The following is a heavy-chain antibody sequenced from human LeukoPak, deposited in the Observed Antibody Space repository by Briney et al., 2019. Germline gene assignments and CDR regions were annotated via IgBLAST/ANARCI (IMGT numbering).Heavy chain of an antibody. CDR3: ATGQTMTTVTTGIF. J-gene: IGHJ4*02. Sequence: PGGSLRRSCAASGFTFSSYGMHWVRQAPGKGLEWVAVISYDGSNKYYADSVKGRFTISRDNSKNTLYLQMNSLRAEDTAVYYCATGQTMTTVTTGIFGGQGTLVTVSS. CDR2: ISYDGSNK. CDR1: GFTFSSYG. V-gene: IGHV3-30*03. D-gene: IGHD4-17*01.